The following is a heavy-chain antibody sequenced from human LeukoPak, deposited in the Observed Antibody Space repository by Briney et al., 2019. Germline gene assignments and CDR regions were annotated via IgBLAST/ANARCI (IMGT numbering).Heavy chain of an antibody. CDR1: GYSFTSYW. D-gene: IGHD2-21*02. V-gene: IGHV5-51*01. Sequence: GESLKVSCKGSGYSFTSYWIGWVRQMPGKGLEWMGIIYPGDSDTRYSPSFQGQVTFSADKSISTAYLQWSSLKASDTAMYYCARTYCGGDCYYSYFDYWGQGTLVTVSS. J-gene: IGHJ4*02. CDR3: ARTYCGGDCYYSYFDY. CDR2: IYPGDSDT.